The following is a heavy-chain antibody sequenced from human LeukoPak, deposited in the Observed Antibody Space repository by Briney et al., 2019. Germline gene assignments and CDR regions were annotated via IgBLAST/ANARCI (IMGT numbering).Heavy chain of an antibody. CDR3: ARTGNTAVPPYFDY. J-gene: IGHJ4*02. D-gene: IGHD3-10*01. Sequence: PSETLSLTCTVSGGSISSSGYYWGWIRQPPGKGLEWIGSIYYSGSTYYNPSLNSRVTISVDTSKNQFSLKLSSMTAADTAVYYCARTGNTAVPPYFDYWGQGALVTVSS. V-gene: IGHV4-39*01. CDR1: GGSISSSGYY. CDR2: IYYSGST.